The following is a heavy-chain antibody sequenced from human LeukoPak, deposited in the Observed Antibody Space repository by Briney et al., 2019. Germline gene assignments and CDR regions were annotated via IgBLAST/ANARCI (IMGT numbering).Heavy chain of an antibody. J-gene: IGHJ4*02. V-gene: IGHV6-1*01. CDR2: TYYRSKWYN. CDR1: GDGVSSNSDT. D-gene: IGHD6-13*01. Sequence: SQTLSLTCDISGDGVSSNSDTWNWIRQSPSRGLEWLGRTYYRSKWYNDYALSVNSRIMISPDTSKNQFSLHLNSVTPDDTAVYFCERVTAPATGRDYFDCWGQGTLVTVSS. CDR3: ERVTAPATGRDYFDC.